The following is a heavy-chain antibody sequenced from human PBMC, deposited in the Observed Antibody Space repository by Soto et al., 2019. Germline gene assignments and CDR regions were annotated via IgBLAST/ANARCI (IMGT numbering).Heavy chain of an antibody. J-gene: IGHJ4*02. CDR3: ARERTVAGNDY. D-gene: IGHD6-19*01. V-gene: IGHV1-8*01. Sequence: ASVKVSCKASGYTFTSYDINWVRQATGQGLEWMGWMNPNSANTGYAQKFQGRVTMTRDTSISTAYMELSSPRSEDTAVYYCARERTVAGNDYWGQGTLVTVSS. CDR1: GYTFTSYD. CDR2: MNPNSANT.